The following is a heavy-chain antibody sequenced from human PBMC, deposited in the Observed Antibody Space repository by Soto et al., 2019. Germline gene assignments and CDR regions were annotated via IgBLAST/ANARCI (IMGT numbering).Heavy chain of an antibody. CDR2: IYYSGST. D-gene: IGHD6-13*01. CDR1: GGSISSSSYY. J-gene: IGHJ4*02. Sequence: SETLSLTCTVSGGSISSSSYYWGWIRQPPGKGLEWIGSIYYSGSTYYNPSLKSRVTISVDTSKNQFTLKLSSVTVADTAVYYCATSYGNAWYTYWGQGTLVTVSS. V-gene: IGHV4-39*06. CDR3: ATSYGNAWYTY.